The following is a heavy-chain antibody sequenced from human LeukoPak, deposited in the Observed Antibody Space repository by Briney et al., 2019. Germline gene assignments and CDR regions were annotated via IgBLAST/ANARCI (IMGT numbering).Heavy chain of an antibody. J-gene: IGHJ6*02. CDR2: IRSKAYGGTT. CDR1: GFTFGDYA. V-gene: IGHV3-49*04. CDR3: RGDSSGYYSDYGMDV. Sequence: RSLRLSCTASGFTFGDYAMSWVRQAPGKGLEWVSFIRSKAYGGTTEYAASVKGRFTISRDDSKSIAYLQMNSLKTEDTAVYYCRGDSSGYYSDYGMDVWGQGTTVTVSS. D-gene: IGHD3-22*01.